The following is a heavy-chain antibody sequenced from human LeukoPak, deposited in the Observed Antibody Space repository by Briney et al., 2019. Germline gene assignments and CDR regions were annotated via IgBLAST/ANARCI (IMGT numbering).Heavy chain of an antibody. V-gene: IGHV3-23*01. CDR3: ARDRFLEWLLDY. D-gene: IGHD3-3*01. J-gene: IGHJ4*02. CDR2: ISGSGGST. Sequence: GGSLRLSCAASGFTFSSYAMSWVRQAPGKGLEWVSAISGSGGSTYYADSVKGRFTISRDNSKNTLYLQMNSLRAEDTAVYYCARDRFLEWLLDYWGQGTLVTVSS. CDR1: GFTFSSYA.